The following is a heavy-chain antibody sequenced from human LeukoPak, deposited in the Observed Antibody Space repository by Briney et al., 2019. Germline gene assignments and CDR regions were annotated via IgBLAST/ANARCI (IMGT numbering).Heavy chain of an antibody. D-gene: IGHD5-18*01. CDR2: INSDGSST. Sequence: GGSLRLSCAASGFTFSSYWMHWVRQAPGKGLVWVSSINSDGSSTSYADSVKGRFTISRDNAKNTLYLQMNSLRVEDTAVYYCARVITGSTYGQFDFWGQGALATVSS. CDR1: GFTFSSYW. J-gene: IGHJ4*02. V-gene: IGHV3-74*01. CDR3: ARVITGSTYGQFDF.